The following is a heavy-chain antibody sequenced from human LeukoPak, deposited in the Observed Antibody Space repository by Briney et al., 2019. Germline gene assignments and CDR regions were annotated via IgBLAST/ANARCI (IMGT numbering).Heavy chain of an antibody. CDR3: ARDDYYEGGFDY. D-gene: IGHD3-22*01. J-gene: IGHJ4*02. V-gene: IGHV4-59*01. CDR2: IYYSGST. Sequence: SETLSPTCTVSGGSISSYYWSWIRQPPGKGLEWIGYIYYSGSTNYNPSLKSRVTISVDTSKNQFSLKLSSVTAADTAVYYCARDDYYEGGFDYWGQGTLVTVSS. CDR1: GGSISSYY.